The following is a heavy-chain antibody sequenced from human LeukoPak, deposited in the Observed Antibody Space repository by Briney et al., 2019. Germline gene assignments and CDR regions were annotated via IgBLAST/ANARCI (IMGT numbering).Heavy chain of an antibody. Sequence: KPSETLSLTCTVSGGSISSYYWSWIRQPPGKGLEWIGYIYYSGSTNYNPSLKSRVTISVDTSKNQFSLKLSSVAAADTAVYCCARTPYYDFWSGYPYYFDYWGQGTLVTVSS. CDR3: ARTPYYDFWSGYPYYFDY. J-gene: IGHJ4*02. D-gene: IGHD3-3*01. V-gene: IGHV4-59*01. CDR1: GGSISSYY. CDR2: IYYSGST.